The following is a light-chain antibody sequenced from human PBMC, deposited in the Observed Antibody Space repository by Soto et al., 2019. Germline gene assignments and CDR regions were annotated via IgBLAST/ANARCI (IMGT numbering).Light chain of an antibody. CDR2: DDT. CDR1: SSDVGSYNL. V-gene: IGLV2-23*01. J-gene: IGLJ1*01. Sequence: QSVLTQPASVSGSPGQSITISCTGTSSDVGSYNLVSWYQQHPGKAPKLIIYDDTKRPSGLSNRFSGSKSGNTASLTISGHQDEDEGDYYCCSYAGYSTYVFGTGTKVTVL. CDR3: CSYAGYSTYV.